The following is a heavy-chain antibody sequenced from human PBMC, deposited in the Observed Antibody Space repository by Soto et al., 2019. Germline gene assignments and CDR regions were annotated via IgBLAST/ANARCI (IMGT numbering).Heavy chain of an antibody. CDR3: ARVNVVVPAAIFRYHFDY. CDR2: IYYSGST. V-gene: IGHV4-31*03. J-gene: IGHJ4*02. CDR1: GGSIISGGYY. Sequence: SETLSLTCTVSGGSIISGGYYWSWIRQHPGKGLEWIGYIYYSGSTYYNPSLKSRVTISVDTSKNQFSLKLSSVTAADTAVYYGARVNVVVPAAIFRYHFDYWGQGTLVTVSS. D-gene: IGHD2-2*01.